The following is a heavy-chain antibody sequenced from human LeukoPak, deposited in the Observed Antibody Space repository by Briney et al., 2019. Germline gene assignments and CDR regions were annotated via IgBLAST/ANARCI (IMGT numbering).Heavy chain of an antibody. Sequence: SETLSLTCTVSGGSISSYYWSWIRQPPGKGLEWIGYIYYSGSTNYNPSLKSRVTISVDTSKNQFSLKLSSVTAADTAVYYCARDAGIYCSSTSCYGPPDWFDPWGQGTLVTVSS. J-gene: IGHJ5*02. CDR2: IYYSGST. CDR3: ARDAGIYCSSTSCYGPPDWFDP. V-gene: IGHV4-59*12. CDR1: GGSISSYY. D-gene: IGHD2-2*01.